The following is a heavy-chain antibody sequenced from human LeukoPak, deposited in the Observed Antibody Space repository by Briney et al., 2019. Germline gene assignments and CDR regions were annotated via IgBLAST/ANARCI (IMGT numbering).Heavy chain of an antibody. CDR3: ARVPPPVVPAAISHYFDY. Sequence: PSETLSLTCTVSGGSISSYYWSWIRQPPGKGLEWIGYTYYSGSTNYNPSLKSRVTISVDTSKNQFSLKLSSVTAADTAVYYCARVPPPVVPAAISHYFDYWGQGTLVTVSS. J-gene: IGHJ4*02. CDR1: GGSISSYY. CDR2: TYYSGST. V-gene: IGHV4-59*01. D-gene: IGHD2-2*02.